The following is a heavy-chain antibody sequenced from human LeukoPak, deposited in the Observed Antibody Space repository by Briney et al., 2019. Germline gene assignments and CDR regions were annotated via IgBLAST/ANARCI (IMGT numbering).Heavy chain of an antibody. D-gene: IGHD3-22*01. V-gene: IGHV4-59*12. CDR2: IYYSGST. Sequence: SETLSVTCTVSGGSISSYYWSWIRQPPGNGLEWIGYIYYSGSTNYNPSLKSRVTISVDTSKNQFSLKLSSVTAADTAVYYCAREYSSGYFDYWGQGTLVTVSS. CDR3: AREYSSGYFDY. J-gene: IGHJ4*02. CDR1: GGSISSYY.